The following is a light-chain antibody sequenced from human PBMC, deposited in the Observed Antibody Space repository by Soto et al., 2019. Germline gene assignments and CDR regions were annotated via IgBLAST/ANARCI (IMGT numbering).Light chain of an antibody. CDR1: QSVSSN. CDR3: QQYTNWPLT. Sequence: EIVMTQSPATLSVSPGERATLSCRASQSVSSNLAWYQQKPGQAPRLLIYGASTRATGILARFSGSGSETEFTLTISSLQSEDFGVYYCQQYTNWPLTFGGGTKVQIK. V-gene: IGKV3-15*01. CDR2: GAS. J-gene: IGKJ4*01.